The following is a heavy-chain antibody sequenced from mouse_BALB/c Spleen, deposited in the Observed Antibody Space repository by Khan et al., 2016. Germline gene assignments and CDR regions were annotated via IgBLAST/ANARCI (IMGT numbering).Heavy chain of an antibody. Sequence: QIQLVQSGPELVKPGASVRISCKATGYTFTSYYIHWVKQRPGQGLEWIGWIYPGNVNTKYNEKFKGKATLTADKSSSTAYMQLSSLTSEDSAVYFSARGGLRRGYYFDYWGQGTTLTVSS. CDR3: ARGGLRRGYYFDY. D-gene: IGHD2-4*01. J-gene: IGHJ2*01. CDR2: IYPGNVNT. CDR1: GYTFTSYY. V-gene: IGHV1S56*01.